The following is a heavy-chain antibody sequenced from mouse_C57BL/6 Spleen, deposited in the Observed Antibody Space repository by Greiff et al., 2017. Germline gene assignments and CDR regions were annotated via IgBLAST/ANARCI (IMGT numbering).Heavy chain of an antibody. J-gene: IGHJ2*01. CDR2: ISYDGSN. D-gene: IGHD1-1*01. V-gene: IGHV3-6*01. Sequence: EVKLQESGPGLVKPSQSLSLTCSVTGYSITSGYYWNWIRQFPGNKLEWMGYISYDGSNNYNPSLKNRISITRDTSKNQFFLKLNSVTTEDTATYYCAREGLYYYGSSDYWGQGTTLTFSS. CDR1: GYSITSGYY. CDR3: AREGLYYYGSSDY.